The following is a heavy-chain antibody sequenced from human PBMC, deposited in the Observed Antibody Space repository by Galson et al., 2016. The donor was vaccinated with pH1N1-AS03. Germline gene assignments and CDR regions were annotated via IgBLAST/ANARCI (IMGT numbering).Heavy chain of an antibody. Sequence: QSGAEVKKPGESLKISCKTSGYIFTSYWVAWVRHMPGKGLEWMGIIYPGDSDTRSRPSFQGPVTISADRSINTASLQWSSLRASDTAIYYCARQVRDGYNDYFDYWGQGILVTVSS. J-gene: IGHJ4*02. D-gene: IGHD5-24*01. CDR1: GYIFTSYW. V-gene: IGHV5-51*01. CDR2: IYPGDSDT. CDR3: ARQVRDGYNDYFDY.